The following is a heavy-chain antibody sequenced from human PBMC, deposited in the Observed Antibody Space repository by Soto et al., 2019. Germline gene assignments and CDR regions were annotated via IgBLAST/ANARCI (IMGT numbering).Heavy chain of an antibody. D-gene: IGHD6-13*01. J-gene: IGHJ6*02. CDR2: IYPGDSDT. CDR1: GYSSPNYW. Sequence: RKISCKSSGYSSPNYWIAWVRQMPGKGLEWMGIIYPGDSDTRYSPSFQGQVTISADKSISTAYLQWSSLKASDTAMYYCASRAAAHGLDVWGQGTTVTVSS. CDR3: ASRAAAHGLDV. V-gene: IGHV5-51*01.